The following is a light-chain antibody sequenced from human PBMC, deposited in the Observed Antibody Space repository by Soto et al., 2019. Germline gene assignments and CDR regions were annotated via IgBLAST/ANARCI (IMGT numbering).Light chain of an antibody. CDR1: QTISYNH. CDR2: GAS. J-gene: IGKJ3*01. CDR3: QLYRSSPEIS. V-gene: IGKV3-20*01. Sequence: DIVLTQSPGTLSLSPGERATLSCRASQTISYNHLAWYQQKPGQSPRLLISGASVRAPGVPDRFSGSGSETDFTLSISRLEPEDFGFYYCQLYRSSPEISFGPGTKVDIK.